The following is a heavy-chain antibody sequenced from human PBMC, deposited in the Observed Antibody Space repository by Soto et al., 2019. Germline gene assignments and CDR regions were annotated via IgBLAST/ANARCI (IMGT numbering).Heavy chain of an antibody. V-gene: IGHV4-59*01. CDR1: GGSISSYY. CDR2: IYYSGST. Sequence: SETLSLTCTVSGGSISSYYWSWIRQPPGKGLEWIGYIYYSGSTNYNPSLKSRVTISVDTSKNQFSLKLSSVTAADTAVYYYARDPDSSGWYGYYGMDVWGQGTTVTVSS. CDR3: ARDPDSSGWYGYYGMDV. D-gene: IGHD6-19*01. J-gene: IGHJ6*02.